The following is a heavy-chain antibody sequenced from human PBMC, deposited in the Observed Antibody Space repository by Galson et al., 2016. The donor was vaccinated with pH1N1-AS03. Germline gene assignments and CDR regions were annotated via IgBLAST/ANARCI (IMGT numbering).Heavy chain of an antibody. Sequence: SLRLSCAASGFTINNNYMSWVRQAPGKGLEWVSVIYGGGDTFYADSVKGRFTISRDNSKNTVYLQMNSLRVQETAVYYCAREPWGSTKGEYGGQGTLVTVSS. V-gene: IGHV3-53*01. CDR1: GFTINNNY. CDR3: AREPWGSTKGEY. D-gene: IGHD3-16*01. J-gene: IGHJ4*02. CDR2: IYGGGDT.